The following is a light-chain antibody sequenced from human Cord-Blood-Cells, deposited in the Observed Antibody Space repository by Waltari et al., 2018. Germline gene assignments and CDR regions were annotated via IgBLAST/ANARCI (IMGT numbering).Light chain of an antibody. CDR1: SGSVSTSYY. CDR2: STS. CDR3: CSYAGSYTFGV. J-gene: IGLJ3*02. V-gene: IGLV8-61*01. Sequence: QTVVTQEPSFSVSPGGTVTLTCGLSSGSVSTSYYPSWYQQTPGPAPRTLIYSTSPRSSGVPDRFSGSKSGNTASLTISGLQAEDEADYYCCSYAGSYTFGVFGGGTKLTVL.